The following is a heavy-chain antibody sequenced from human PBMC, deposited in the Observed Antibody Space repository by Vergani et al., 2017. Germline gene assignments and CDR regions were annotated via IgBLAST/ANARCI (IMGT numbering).Heavy chain of an antibody. V-gene: IGHV1-24*01. CDR2: FDPEDGET. CDR1: GYTLTELS. D-gene: IGHD3-3*01. J-gene: IGHJ4*02. Sequence: QVQLVQSGAEVKKPGASVKVSCKVSGYTLTELSMHWVRQAPGKGLEWMGGFDPEDGETIYAKKFQGRVTMTEDTSTDTAYMELSSLRSEDTAVYYWATDLGTTIFGVVIQGGYWGQGTLVTVSS. CDR3: ATDLGTTIFGVVIQGGY.